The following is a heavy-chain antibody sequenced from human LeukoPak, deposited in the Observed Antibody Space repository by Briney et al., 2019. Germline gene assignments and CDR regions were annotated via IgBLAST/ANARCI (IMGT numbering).Heavy chain of an antibody. CDR3: ANRGYSSNWYSFDY. J-gene: IGHJ4*02. V-gene: IGHV3-30*18. D-gene: IGHD6-13*01. CDR2: ISYDGSNK. CDR1: GFTFSSYG. Sequence: PGGSLRLSCVVSGFTFSSYGMHWVRQAPGKGLEWVAVISYDGSNKYYADSVKGRFTISRDNSKNTLYLQMNSLRAEDTAVYYCANRGYSSNWYSFDYWGQGNLVTVSS.